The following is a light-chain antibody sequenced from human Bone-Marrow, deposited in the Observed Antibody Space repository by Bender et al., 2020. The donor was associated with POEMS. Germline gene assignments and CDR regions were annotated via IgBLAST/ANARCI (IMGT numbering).Light chain of an antibody. CDR3: RSWDRTTVV. J-gene: IGLJ2*01. Sequence: QSALTQPPSASGSPGQSVTISCTGTSGDIGTYNYVSWYQQHPGKAPKLIIYEVPKRPPGLHERFSGSNTGNTATLIISGTQAVDEADYCCRSWDRTTVVFGGGTKLTVL. CDR1: SGDIGTYNY. CDR2: EVP. V-gene: IGLV2-8*01.